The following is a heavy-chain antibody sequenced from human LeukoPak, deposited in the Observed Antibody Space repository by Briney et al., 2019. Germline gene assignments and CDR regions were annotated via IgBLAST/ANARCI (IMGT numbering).Heavy chain of an antibody. V-gene: IGHV4-61*08. D-gene: IGHD1-7*01. CDR3: ARDNWNYGSSMDV. J-gene: IGHJ6*02. CDR2: IYYSGST. Sequence: TTSETLSLTCTVSGGSISSGDYYWSWIRQPPGKGLEWIGYIYYSGSTNYNPSLKSRVTISVDTSKNQFSLKLSSVTAADTAVYYCARDNWNYGSSMDVWGQGTTVTVSS. CDR1: GGSISSGDYY.